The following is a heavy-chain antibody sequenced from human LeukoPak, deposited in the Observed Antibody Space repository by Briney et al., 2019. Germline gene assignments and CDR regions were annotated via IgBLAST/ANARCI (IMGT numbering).Heavy chain of an antibody. V-gene: IGHV1-69*05. CDR3: ARDPGGYSYGHFDY. CDR2: IIPIFGTA. J-gene: IGHJ4*02. CDR1: GGTFSSYA. Sequence: GASVKVSCKASGGTFSSYAISWVRQAPGQGFGWLGGIIPIFGTANYAQKFQGRVTITTDESTSTAYMELSSLRSEDTAVYYCARDPGGYSYGHFDYWGQGTLVTVSS. D-gene: IGHD5-18*01.